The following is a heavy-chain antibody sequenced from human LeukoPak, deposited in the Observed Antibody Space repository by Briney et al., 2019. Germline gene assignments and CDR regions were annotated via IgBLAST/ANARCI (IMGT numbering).Heavy chain of an antibody. CDR3: ARDDVVVTAPPIFFFDY. Sequence: DSVKVSCKASGYTFINYDINWVRQATGQGLEWMGWMSPNSGNTAYAQKLQGRVTITRNTSINTAYMELSSLRSEDTAVYYCARDDVVVTAPPIFFFDYWGQGTLVTVSS. V-gene: IGHV1-8*03. J-gene: IGHJ4*02. D-gene: IGHD2-21*02. CDR2: MSPNSGNT. CDR1: GYTFINYD.